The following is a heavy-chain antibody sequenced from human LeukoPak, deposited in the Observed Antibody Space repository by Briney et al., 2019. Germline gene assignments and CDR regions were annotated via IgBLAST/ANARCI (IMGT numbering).Heavy chain of an antibody. J-gene: IGHJ4*02. CDR1: GGTFSSYA. D-gene: IGHD1-26*01. Sequence: SVKVSCKASGGTFSSYAISWVRQAPGQGLEWMGGIIPIFGTANYAQKFQGGVTITTDESTSTAYMELSSLRSEDTAVYYCASPKAGYSGSYHYYFDYWGQGTLVTVSS. CDR2: IIPIFGTA. V-gene: IGHV1-69*05. CDR3: ASPKAGYSGSYHYYFDY.